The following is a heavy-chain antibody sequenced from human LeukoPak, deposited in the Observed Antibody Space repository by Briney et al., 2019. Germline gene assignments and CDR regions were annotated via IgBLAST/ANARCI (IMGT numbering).Heavy chain of an antibody. Sequence: PGRSLRLSCAASGFTFSSYGMHWVRQAPGKGLEWVAVIWYDGSNKYYAGSVKGRFTISRDNSKNTLYLQMNSLRAEDTAVYYCARDRGIAVAGTAGPIDYWGQGTLVTVSS. D-gene: IGHD6-19*01. J-gene: IGHJ4*02. CDR2: IWYDGSNK. CDR3: ARDRGIAVAGTAGPIDY. CDR1: GFTFSSYG. V-gene: IGHV3-33*01.